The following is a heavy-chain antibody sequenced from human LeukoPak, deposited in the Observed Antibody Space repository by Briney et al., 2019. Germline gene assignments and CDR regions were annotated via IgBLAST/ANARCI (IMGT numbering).Heavy chain of an antibody. V-gene: IGHV3-30*18. Sequence: GGSLRLSCAASGFTFSSYGMHWVRQAPGKGLEWVAVISYDGSNKYYADSVKGRFTISRDNSKNTLYLQMNSLRAEDTAVYYCAKDGQVYDILTGYEGWVDYWGQGTLVTVSS. D-gene: IGHD3-9*01. J-gene: IGHJ4*02. CDR1: GFTFSSYG. CDR3: AKDGQVYDILTGYEGWVDY. CDR2: ISYDGSNK.